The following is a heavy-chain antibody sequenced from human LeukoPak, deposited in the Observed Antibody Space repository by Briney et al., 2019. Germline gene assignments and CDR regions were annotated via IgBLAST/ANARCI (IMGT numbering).Heavy chain of an antibody. J-gene: IGHJ4*02. CDR1: GGSFSGYY. CDR2: INHSGST. Sequence: SETLSLTCAVYGGSFSGYYWSWIRQPPGKGLEWTGEINHSGSTNYNPSLKSRVTISVDTSKNQFSLKLSSVTAADTAVYYCARGPLYYFDYWGQGTLVTVSS. V-gene: IGHV4-34*01. CDR3: ARGPLYYFDY.